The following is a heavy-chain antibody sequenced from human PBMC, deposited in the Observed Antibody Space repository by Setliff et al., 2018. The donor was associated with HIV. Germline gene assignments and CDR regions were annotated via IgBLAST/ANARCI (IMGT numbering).Heavy chain of an antibody. CDR1: GGSISNSRYY. J-gene: IGHJ5*02. V-gene: IGHV4-39*01. CDR3: ASRVYYYDSSGYLREEWFDP. D-gene: IGHD3-22*01. Sequence: SETLSLTCTVSGGSISNSRYYWSWIRQPPGKGLEWIGSVYYSGSTYYNPSLKSRVTISVDTSKNQFSLKLSSVTAADAAVYYCASRVYYYDSSGYLREEWFDPWGQGTQVTVSS. CDR2: VYYSGST.